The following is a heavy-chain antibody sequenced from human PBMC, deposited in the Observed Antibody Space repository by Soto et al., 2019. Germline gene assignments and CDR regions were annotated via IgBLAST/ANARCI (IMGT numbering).Heavy chain of an antibody. V-gene: IGHV4-59*01. Sequence: QVQLQESGPGLVKPSETLSLTCAVSGDSFSSYYWSWIRQPPGKGLEWIGYIYYTGVTSYNPSLKTRVTIAVDTSKNPFSRKRSSVTAAVTAVYYCARDRSASWFDPWGQGTLVTVSS. CDR1: GDSFSSYY. J-gene: IGHJ5*02. CDR2: IYYTGVT. CDR3: ARDRSASWFDP.